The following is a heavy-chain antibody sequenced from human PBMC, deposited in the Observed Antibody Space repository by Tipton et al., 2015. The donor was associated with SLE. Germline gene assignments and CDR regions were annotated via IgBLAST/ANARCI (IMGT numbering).Heavy chain of an antibody. CDR2: IYYSGST. Sequence: GSLRLSCTVSGGSISSYYWSWIRQPPGKGLEWIGYIYYSGSTNYNPSLKSRVTISVDTSKNQFSLKLSSVTAADTAVYYCARAQAAPARTYYMDVWGKGTTVTVSS. CDR1: GGSISSYY. D-gene: IGHD2-15*01. V-gene: IGHV4-59*01. J-gene: IGHJ6*03. CDR3: ARAQAAPARTYYMDV.